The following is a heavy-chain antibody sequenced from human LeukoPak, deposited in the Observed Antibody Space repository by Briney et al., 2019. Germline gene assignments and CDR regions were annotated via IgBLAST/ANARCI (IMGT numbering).Heavy chain of an antibody. CDR1: GFTLSSYW. V-gene: IGHV3-74*03. D-gene: IGHD3-16*01. J-gene: IGHJ4*02. CDR2: INSDGSTT. Sequence: GGSLRLSCAASGFTLSSYWMDWVRQAPGKGLVWVSRINSDGSTTTYADSVKGRFTISRDNAKNTLYLQMNSLRAEDTALYYWARGVGGGDDYWGQGALVTVSS. CDR3: ARGVGGGDDY.